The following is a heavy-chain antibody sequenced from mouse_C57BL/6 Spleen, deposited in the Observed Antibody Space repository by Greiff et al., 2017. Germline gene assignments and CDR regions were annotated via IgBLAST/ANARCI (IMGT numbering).Heavy chain of an antibody. J-gene: IGHJ2*01. V-gene: IGHV1-80*01. CDR2: IYPGDGDT. D-gene: IGHD1-1*01. CDR3: ARRGITTVVPFDY. Sequence: QVQLQQSGAELVKPGASVKISCKASGYAFSSYWMNWVKQRPGKGLEWIGQIYPGDGDTNYNGKFKGKATLTADKSSSTAYMQLSSLTSEDSAVXFCARRGITTVVPFDYWGQGTTLTVSS. CDR1: GYAFSSYW.